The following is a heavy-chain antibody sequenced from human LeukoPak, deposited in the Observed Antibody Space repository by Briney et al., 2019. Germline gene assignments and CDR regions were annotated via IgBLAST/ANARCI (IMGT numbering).Heavy chain of an antibody. Sequence: ASVKVSCKASGYTFTSYYMHWVRPAPGQGLEWMGIINPSGGSTSYAQKFQGRVTMTRDTSTSTVYMELSSLRSEDTAVYYCAREYIIRIYDSSGYHNWFDPWGQGTLVTVSS. CDR3: AREYIIRIYDSSGYHNWFDP. CDR2: INPSGGST. CDR1: GYTFTSYY. J-gene: IGHJ5*02. V-gene: IGHV1-46*01. D-gene: IGHD3-22*01.